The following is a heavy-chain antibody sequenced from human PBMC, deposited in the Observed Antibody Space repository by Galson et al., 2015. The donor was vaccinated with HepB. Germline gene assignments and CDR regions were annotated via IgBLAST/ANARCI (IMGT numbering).Heavy chain of an antibody. CDR2: FWYDGSNK. CDR3: MKGGPLRYQFDY. Sequence: SLRLSCAAFGFTFSSYGMDWVRQAPGKGLEWVAVFWYDGSNKYYADSVKGRFTISRDNSKNTLYLQMNSLRAEDTALYYCMKGGPLRYQFDYWGQGTLVTVSS. CDR1: GFTFSSYG. D-gene: IGHD4-17*01. J-gene: IGHJ4*02. V-gene: IGHV3-33*08.